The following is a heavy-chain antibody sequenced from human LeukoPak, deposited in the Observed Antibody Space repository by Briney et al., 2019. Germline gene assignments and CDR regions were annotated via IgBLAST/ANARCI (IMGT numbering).Heavy chain of an antibody. D-gene: IGHD6-19*01. J-gene: IGHJ3*02. V-gene: IGHV3-7*01. CDR3: ARGIAVAPPGAFDI. Sequence: GGSLRLSCAASGFTFSSYWMSWVRQAPGKGLEWVANIKQDGSEKYYVDSVKGRFTISRDNAKNSLYLQMNSLRAEDTAVYYCARGIAVAPPGAFDIWGQGTMVTVSS. CDR2: IKQDGSEK. CDR1: GFTFSSYW.